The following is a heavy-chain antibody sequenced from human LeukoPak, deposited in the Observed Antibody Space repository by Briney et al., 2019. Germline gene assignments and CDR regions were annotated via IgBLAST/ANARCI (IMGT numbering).Heavy chain of an antibody. J-gene: IGHJ4*02. V-gene: IGHV3-23*01. Sequence: GGSLRLSCAASGFTFTTYGMNWVRQAPGKGLEWVSGIGGSGTRTYYADSVKGRFTISRDNSKNTLYLQMNSLRDEDTAVYYCAKDSGWILFDDWGQGTLVTVSS. CDR3: AKDSGWILFDD. CDR2: IGGSGTRT. CDR1: GFTFTTYG. D-gene: IGHD2-2*03.